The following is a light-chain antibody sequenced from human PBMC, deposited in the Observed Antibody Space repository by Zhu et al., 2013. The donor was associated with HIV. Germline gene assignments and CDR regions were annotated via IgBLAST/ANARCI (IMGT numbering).Light chain of an antibody. CDR2: RAS. Sequence: EIVLTQSPGTLSLSPGERATLSCRASQTVSSNFLAWYQQKPGQTPRILIHRASTRATGIPDRFSGSVSGTNFTLTISRLEPEDFAVYYCKQYGRESRTFGQGTKVEIK. CDR3: KQYGRESRT. J-gene: IGKJ1*01. CDR1: QTVSSNF. V-gene: IGKV3-20*01.